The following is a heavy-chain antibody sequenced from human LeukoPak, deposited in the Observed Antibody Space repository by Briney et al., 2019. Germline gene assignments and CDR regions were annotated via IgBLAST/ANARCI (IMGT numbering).Heavy chain of an antibody. CDR3: ARESYTGSYWAR. CDR2: ISYDGSNK. Sequence: GGSLRLSCAASGFTFSSYTMHWVRQAPGKGLEWVAFISYDGSNKYYADFVKGRFTISRDNSKNTLYLQMTSLRAEDTAVYYCARESYTGSYWARWGQGTLVTVSS. J-gene: IGHJ4*02. V-gene: IGHV3-30-3*01. CDR1: GFTFSSYT. D-gene: IGHD1-26*01.